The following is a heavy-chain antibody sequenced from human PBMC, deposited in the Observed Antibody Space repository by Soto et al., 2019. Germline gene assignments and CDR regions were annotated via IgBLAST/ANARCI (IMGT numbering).Heavy chain of an antibody. CDR2: IYYSGTT. CDR3: ARGRGYSYGPYYFDY. J-gene: IGHJ4*02. CDR1: GGSISSEGYY. D-gene: IGHD5-18*01. V-gene: IGHV4-31*03. Sequence: QVPLQESGPGLVKPSQTLSLTCTVSGGSISSEGYYWSWFRQLPGKGLEWIGDIYYSGTTYHNPSLRSRLTKSGDASKNQFSLKLSSVTAADTALYYCARGRGYSYGPYYFDYWGQGTLVTVSS.